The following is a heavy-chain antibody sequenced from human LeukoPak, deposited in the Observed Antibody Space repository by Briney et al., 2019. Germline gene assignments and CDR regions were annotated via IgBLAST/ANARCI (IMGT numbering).Heavy chain of an antibody. CDR3: ARGSLSSSSSWYSHYYYGMDV. CDR2: INHSGST. CDR1: GGSFSGYY. J-gene: IGHJ6*02. D-gene: IGHD6-13*01. V-gene: IGHV4-34*01. Sequence: SETLSLTCAVYGGSFSGYYWSWIRQPPGKGLEWIGEINHSGSTNYNPSLKSRVTISVGTSKNQFSLKLSSVTAADTAVYYCARGSLSSSSSWYSHYYYGMDVWGQGTTVTVSS.